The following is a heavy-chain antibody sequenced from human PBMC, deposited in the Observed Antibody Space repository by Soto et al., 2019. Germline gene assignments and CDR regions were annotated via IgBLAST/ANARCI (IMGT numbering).Heavy chain of an antibody. CDR1: GFTFSSYA. CDR2: ISGSGGST. V-gene: IGHV3-23*01. D-gene: IGHD3-3*01. Sequence: GGSLRLSCAASGFTFSSYAMGWVRQAPGKGLEWVSAISGSGGSTYYADSVKGRFTISRDNSKNTLYLQMNSLRAEDTAVYYCAGPTNDFWSGYYYYYYGMDVWGQGTTVTVSS. J-gene: IGHJ6*02. CDR3: AGPTNDFWSGYYYYYYGMDV.